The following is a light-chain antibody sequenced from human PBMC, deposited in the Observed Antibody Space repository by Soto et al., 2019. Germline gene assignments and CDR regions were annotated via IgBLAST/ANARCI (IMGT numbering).Light chain of an antibody. V-gene: IGKV3-15*01. CDR2: GAS. CDR1: QSVSSC. Sequence: EIVLTQSPATLSLSPGERATLSCRASQSVSSCLAWYQQKPGQAPRLLIYGASTRATGIPARFSGSGSGTEFTLTISSLQSEDYAVYYCHQYNNWPPWTFGQGTKVDIK. CDR3: HQYNNWPPWT. J-gene: IGKJ1*01.